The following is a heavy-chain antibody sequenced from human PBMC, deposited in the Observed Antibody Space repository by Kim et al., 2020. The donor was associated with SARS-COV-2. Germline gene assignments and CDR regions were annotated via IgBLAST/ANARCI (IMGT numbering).Heavy chain of an antibody. V-gene: IGHV2-70*01. CDR2: IDHNGET. D-gene: IGHD3-10*01. CDR1: GFSLSTSGMS. J-gene: IGHJ4*02. Sequence: SGPTLVKATQTLTLTCSFSGFSLSTSGMSINWIRQAPGKALEWLGVIDHNGETYYSTSQKTRLTISRGTSESEVVLRFYNMAPLDTAMYFCARIGHYGKSAFDYWGQGTLVSVSS. CDR3: ARIGHYGKSAFDY.